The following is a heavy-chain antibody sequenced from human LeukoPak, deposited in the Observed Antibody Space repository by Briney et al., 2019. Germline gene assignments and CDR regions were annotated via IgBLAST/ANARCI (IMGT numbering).Heavy chain of an antibody. Sequence: GESLKIPCQGSGYSFTNYWIAWVRQMPGKGLEWMGIIYPGDSNTRYSPSFQGQVTISADKSITTAYLQWSSLKASDTAMYYCARIFSLYSSSPWDYWGQGTLVTVSS. CDR2: IYPGDSNT. CDR3: ARIFSLYSSSPWDY. V-gene: IGHV5-51*01. J-gene: IGHJ4*02. D-gene: IGHD6-6*01. CDR1: GYSFTNYW.